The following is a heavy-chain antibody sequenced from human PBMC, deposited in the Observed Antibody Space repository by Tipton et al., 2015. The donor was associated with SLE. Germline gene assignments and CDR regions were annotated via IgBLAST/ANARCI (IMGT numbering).Heavy chain of an antibody. Sequence: TLSLTCTVSGGSISSSSYYWGWIRQPPGKGLEWIGRIYYSGSTYYNPSLKSRVTISVDTSTNQFSLKLSSVTAADTAVYYCARHKISPYSSGWFFDYWGQGTLVTVSS. D-gene: IGHD6-19*01. CDR1: GGSISSSSYY. CDR3: ARHKISPYSSGWFFDY. V-gene: IGHV4-39*07. CDR2: IYYSGST. J-gene: IGHJ4*02.